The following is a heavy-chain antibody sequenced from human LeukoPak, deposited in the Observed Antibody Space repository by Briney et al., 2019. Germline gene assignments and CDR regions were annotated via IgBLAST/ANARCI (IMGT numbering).Heavy chain of an antibody. CDR2: IYYSGST. V-gene: IGHV4-59*08. Sequence: PSENLSLTCTVSGGSISSYYWSWIRQPPGKGLEWIGYIYYSGSTKYNPSLKSRVTISVDTSKNQFSLRLSSVTAADTAVYYCARHLQDTAMVSPLYYFDNWGQGTLVTVSS. J-gene: IGHJ4*02. CDR1: GGSISSYY. D-gene: IGHD5-18*01. CDR3: ARHLQDTAMVSPLYYFDN.